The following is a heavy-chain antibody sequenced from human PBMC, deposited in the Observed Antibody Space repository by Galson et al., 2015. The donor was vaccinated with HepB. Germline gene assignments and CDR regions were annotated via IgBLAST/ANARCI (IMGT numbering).Heavy chain of an antibody. J-gene: IGHJ5*02. Sequence: QSGAEVKKPGESLKISCKGSGYSFTSYWIGWVRQMPGKGLEWMGIIYPGDSDTRYSPSFQGQVTISADKSISTAYLQWSSLKASDTAMYYCARHSLAYLGYCSGGSCYTAPDNWFDPWGQGTLVTVSS. CDR1: GYSFTSYW. D-gene: IGHD2-15*01. CDR3: ARHSLAYLGYCSGGSCYTAPDNWFDP. V-gene: IGHV5-51*01. CDR2: IYPGDSDT.